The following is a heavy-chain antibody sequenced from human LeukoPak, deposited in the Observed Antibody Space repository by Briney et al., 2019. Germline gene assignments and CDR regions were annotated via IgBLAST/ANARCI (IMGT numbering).Heavy chain of an antibody. Sequence: GGSLRLSCAASGFSFSSYEMNWVRQAPGKGLEWVAVVSYDGSNKHYADSVKGRFTISRDNAKNTLHLQMNSLRAEDTAVYYCAKENVLYSGSYGSPDYWGQGTLVTVSS. CDR2: VSYDGSNK. V-gene: IGHV3-30*18. CDR1: GFSFSSYE. J-gene: IGHJ4*02. CDR3: AKENVLYSGSYGSPDY. D-gene: IGHD1-26*01.